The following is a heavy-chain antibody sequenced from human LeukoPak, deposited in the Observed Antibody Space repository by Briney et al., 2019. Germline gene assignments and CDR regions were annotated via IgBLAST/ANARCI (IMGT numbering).Heavy chain of an antibody. Sequence: PGGSLRLSCAASGFIFSSYSMNWVRQAPEKGLEWVSSITSNSNYIYYADSVKGRFTISRDNAKNSLYLQMNSLRAEDTAVYYCARDRGNHFDYWGQGTLVTVSS. CDR3: ARDRGNHFDY. CDR1: GFIFSSYS. J-gene: IGHJ4*02. D-gene: IGHD4-23*01. CDR2: ITSNSNYI. V-gene: IGHV3-21*01.